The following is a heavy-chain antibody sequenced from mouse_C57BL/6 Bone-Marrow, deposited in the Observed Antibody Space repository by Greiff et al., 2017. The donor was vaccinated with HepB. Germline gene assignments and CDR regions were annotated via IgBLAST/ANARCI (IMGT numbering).Heavy chain of an antibody. CDR2: INPNNGGT. V-gene: IGHV1-22*01. D-gene: IGHD3-3*01. J-gene: IGHJ1*03. CDR3: AREGGTSWYFEV. CDR1: GYTFTDYN. Sequence: VQLQQSGPELVKPGASVKMSCKASGYTFTDYNMHWVKQSHGKSLEWIGYINPNNGGTSYNQKFKGKATLTVNKSSSTAYMELRSLTSEDSAVYYCAREGGTSWYFEVWGTGTTVTVSS.